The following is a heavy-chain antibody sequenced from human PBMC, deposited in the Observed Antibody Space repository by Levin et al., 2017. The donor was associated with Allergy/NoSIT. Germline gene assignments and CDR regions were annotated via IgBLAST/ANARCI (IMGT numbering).Heavy chain of an antibody. J-gene: IGHJ4*02. V-gene: IGHV3-53*01. CDR3: ARGVGYGSGSRFAAGVLYYFDY. CDR1: GFTVSSNY. Sequence: PGGSLRLSCAASGFTVSSNYMSWVRQAPGKGLEWVSVIFSGGSTYYADSVKGRFTISRDNSKNTLYLQMNSLSAEDTAVYYCARGVGYGSGSRFAAGVLYYFDYWGQGTLVTVSS. CDR2: IFSGGST. D-gene: IGHD3-10*01.